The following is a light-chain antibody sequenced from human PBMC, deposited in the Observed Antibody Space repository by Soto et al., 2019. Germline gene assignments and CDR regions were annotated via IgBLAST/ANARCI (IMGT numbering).Light chain of an antibody. J-gene: IGKJ5*01. CDR2: GAS. V-gene: IGKV3-20*01. CDR3: QHYAHNSPIT. CDR1: QTFSSS. Sequence: EIVMTQSPATLSVSPGERATLSCRASQTFSSSLAFYHHRACQAPRLLISGASSRATGIPDRFSGSGSGTDFTLTISRLEPEDFALYYCQHYAHNSPITFGQGTRLEI.